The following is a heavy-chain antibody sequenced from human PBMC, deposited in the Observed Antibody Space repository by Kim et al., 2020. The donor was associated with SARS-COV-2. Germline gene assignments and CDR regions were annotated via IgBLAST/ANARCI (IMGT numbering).Heavy chain of an antibody. Sequence: VMGRFTIARDNAKTTLYLQRNSLRAEDTAVYYCARGYDYVWGSYRRDAFDIWGQGTMVTVSS. J-gene: IGHJ3*02. V-gene: IGHV3-30*01. CDR3: ARGYDYVWGSYRRDAFDI. D-gene: IGHD3-16*02.